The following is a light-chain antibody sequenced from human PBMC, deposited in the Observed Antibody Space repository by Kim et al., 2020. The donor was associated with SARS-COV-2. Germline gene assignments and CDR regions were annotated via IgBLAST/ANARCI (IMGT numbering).Light chain of an antibody. CDR1: NSNIGSNT. CDR3: ATWDDSPDGPV. J-gene: IGLJ2*01. CDR2: LNS. V-gene: IGLV1-44*01. Sequence: ELTQPPSASGTPGQRVTISCSGSNSNIGSNTVNWYQQVPGTSPKLLIYLNSQRPSGVPDRFSGSKSGTSASLAISGLQSEDEADYYCATWDDSPDGPVFGGGTQLTVL.